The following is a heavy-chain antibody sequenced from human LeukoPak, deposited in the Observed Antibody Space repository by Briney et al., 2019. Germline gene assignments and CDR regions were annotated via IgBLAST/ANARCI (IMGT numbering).Heavy chain of an antibody. CDR2: IYYSGST. CDR3: ARVGYSSGYWFDP. V-gene: IGHV4-59*01. CDR1: GGSISSYY. D-gene: IGHD6-19*01. J-gene: IGHJ5*02. Sequence: MPSETLSLTCTVSGGSISSYYWSWIRQPPGKGLEWIGYIYYSGSTNYNPSLKSRVTISVETSKNEFSLKLRSVTAADTAVYYCARVGYSSGYWFDPWGQGTLVTVSS.